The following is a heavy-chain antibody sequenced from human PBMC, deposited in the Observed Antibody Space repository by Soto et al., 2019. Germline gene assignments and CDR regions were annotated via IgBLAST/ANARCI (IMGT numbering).Heavy chain of an antibody. CDR1: GGSISSGDYY. CDR3: ARVDRYCSSTSCYGLEYYGMDV. D-gene: IGHD2-2*01. Sequence: QVQLQESGPGLVKPSQTLSLTCTVSGGSISSGDYYWSWIRQPPGKGLEWIGYIYYSGSTYYNPSLKSRVTISVDPSKNQFSLKLSSVTAADQAVYYCARVDRYCSSTSCYGLEYYGMDVWGQGTTVTVSS. CDR2: IYYSGST. V-gene: IGHV4-30-4*01. J-gene: IGHJ6*02.